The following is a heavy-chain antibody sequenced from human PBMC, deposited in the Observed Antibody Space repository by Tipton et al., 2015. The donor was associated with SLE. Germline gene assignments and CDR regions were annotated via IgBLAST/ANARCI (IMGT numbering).Heavy chain of an antibody. Sequence: TLSLTCAVSGGSISSSSYYWGWIRQPPGKGLEWIGSIYYSGSTYYNPSLKSRVTISVDTSKNQFSLKLSSVTAADTAVYYCARDSGAAAAFDYWGQGTLVTVSS. D-gene: IGHD6-13*01. V-gene: IGHV4-39*07. CDR2: IYYSGST. CDR3: ARDSGAAAAFDY. CDR1: GGSISSSSYY. J-gene: IGHJ4*02.